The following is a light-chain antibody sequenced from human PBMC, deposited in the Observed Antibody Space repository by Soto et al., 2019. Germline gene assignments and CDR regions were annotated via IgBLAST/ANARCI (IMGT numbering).Light chain of an antibody. CDR3: QQFKSYPLT. Sequence: IQLTQSPSSLSTSVRDRVTITCRARQVISSYLAWYQQKPRKAPKLLIYATSTLQSGVPSRFRGSGPGTDSTLTITSLQPDDFAPYYGQQFKSYPLTFGGGTHVEIK. J-gene: IGKJ4*01. CDR1: QVISSY. V-gene: IGKV1-9*01. CDR2: ATS.